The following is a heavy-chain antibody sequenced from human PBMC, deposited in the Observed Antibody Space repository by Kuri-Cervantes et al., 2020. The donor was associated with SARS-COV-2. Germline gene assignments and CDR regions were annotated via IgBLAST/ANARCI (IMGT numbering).Heavy chain of an antibody. D-gene: IGHD3-16*01. J-gene: IGHJ4*02. CDR3: AGSPGGVFDC. CDR2: INHSGST. CDR1: GGSFSAYY. Sequence: SETLSLTCAVYGGSFSAYYWSWIRQPPGKGLEWIGEINHSGSTNYNPSLKSRVTISVDTSKHQLSLKPSSVTAADTAVYYCAGSPGGVFDCWGQGTLVTVSS. V-gene: IGHV4-34*01.